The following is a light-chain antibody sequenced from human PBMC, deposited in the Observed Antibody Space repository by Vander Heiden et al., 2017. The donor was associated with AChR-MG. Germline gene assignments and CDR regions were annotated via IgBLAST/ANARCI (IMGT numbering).Light chain of an antibody. Sequence: DIQMTQSPSSVSASVGDTVTITCRASQDISSWLAWYQQKPGNAPKLLIYVASSLQSGVPSRFSGSGSGTDFTLTIRSLQPEDFATYYCQQANSFPVTFGQGTKVEIK. V-gene: IGKV1-12*01. CDR2: VAS. CDR1: QDISSW. CDR3: QQANSFPVT. J-gene: IGKJ2*01.